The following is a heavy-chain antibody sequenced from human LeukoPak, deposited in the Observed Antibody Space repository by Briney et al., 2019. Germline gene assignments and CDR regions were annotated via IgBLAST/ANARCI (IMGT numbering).Heavy chain of an antibody. CDR1: GGSFSGYY. J-gene: IGHJ1*01. V-gene: IGHV4-34*01. CDR3: AREPYNSGWYAGYFQH. Sequence: SETLSLTCGVYGGSFSGYYWSWIRQPPGKRLEWIGEINHSGSTKYNPSLKSRVTISVDTSKNQLSLKLSSVTRADGAVYYCAREPYNSGWYAGYFQHWGQSTLVTVSS. CDR2: INHSGST. D-gene: IGHD6-19*01.